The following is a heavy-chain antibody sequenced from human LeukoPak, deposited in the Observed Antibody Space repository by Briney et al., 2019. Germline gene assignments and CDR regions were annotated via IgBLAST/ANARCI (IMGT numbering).Heavy chain of an antibody. CDR1: GGSFSGYY. J-gene: IGHJ4*02. D-gene: IGHD3-10*01. CDR2: INHSGST. V-gene: IGHV4-34*01. Sequence: SETLSLTCAVYGGSFSGYYWSWIRQPPGKGLEWLGEINHSGSTNYNPSLKSRVTISVDTSKNQFSLKLSSVTAADTAVYYCARGSKGYYYGSGRPFDYWGQGTLVTVSS. CDR3: ARGSKGYYYGSGRPFDY.